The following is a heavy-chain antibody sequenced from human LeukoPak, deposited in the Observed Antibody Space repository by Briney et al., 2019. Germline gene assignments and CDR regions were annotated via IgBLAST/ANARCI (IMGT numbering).Heavy chain of an antibody. CDR3: ARPLRINCGMDV. CDR2: IKKTGSET. Sequence: GGSLRLSCAASKFIFSNYWMSWVRQAPGKGLEWVAYIKKTGSETYYVDSVKGRFTITRDNARNSLFLQMNSLRAEDTAVYYCARPLRINCGMDVWGQGTTVTVSS. D-gene: IGHD3-3*01. V-gene: IGHV3-7*01. J-gene: IGHJ6*02. CDR1: KFIFSNYW.